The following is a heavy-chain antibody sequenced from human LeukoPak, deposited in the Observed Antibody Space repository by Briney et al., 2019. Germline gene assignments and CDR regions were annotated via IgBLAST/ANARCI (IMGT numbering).Heavy chain of an antibody. CDR1: GFTFRNYV. V-gene: IGHV3-30-3*01. CDR3: AREGYYGSGSPPSLYFDY. J-gene: IGHJ4*02. D-gene: IGHD3-10*01. CDR2: TSSDLNVK. Sequence: GGSLRLSCAASGFTFRNYVILWVRQAPGRGLEWVAVTSSDLNVKLYADSVKGRFTISRDNSRSTLYLQMNSLRPEDTAIYYCAREGYYGSGSPPSLYFDYWGQGTLDTVSS.